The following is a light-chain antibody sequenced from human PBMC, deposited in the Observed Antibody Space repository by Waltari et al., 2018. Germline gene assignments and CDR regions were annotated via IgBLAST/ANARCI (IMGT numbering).Light chain of an antibody. CDR1: QSVRNN. J-gene: IGKJ1*01. V-gene: IGKV3-15*01. Sequence: IVMTQSPAPLSVSPGERATLSCRASQSVRNNLVWYQQKPGQAPRLLIYGASTRVTGIPARFSGSGSGTEFTLTISSLQSEDFAVYYCQQYKNWPPWTFGQGTKVEIK. CDR2: GAS. CDR3: QQYKNWPPWT.